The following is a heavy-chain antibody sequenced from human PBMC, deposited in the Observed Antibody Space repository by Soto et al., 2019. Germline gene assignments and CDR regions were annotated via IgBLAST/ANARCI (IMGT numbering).Heavy chain of an antibody. J-gene: IGHJ6*02. Sequence: QVQLVQSGAEVKKPGASVKVSCKASGYTFTSYYMHWVRQAPGPGLAWMGIINPSGGSTSCAQKFQGIVNMTRDTSTSPAYMELSSLGSEDTAVYYCARDLAVDRLSKYYYYGMDGWGQGTTVTVSS. CDR1: GYTFTSYY. V-gene: IGHV1-46*01. D-gene: IGHD5-12*01. CDR2: INPSGGST. CDR3: ARDLAVDRLSKYYYYGMDG.